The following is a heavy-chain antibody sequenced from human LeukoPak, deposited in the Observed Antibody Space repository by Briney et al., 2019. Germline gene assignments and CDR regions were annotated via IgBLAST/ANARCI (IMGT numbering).Heavy chain of an antibody. CDR3: ARGPDGYNLGPY. Sequence: PSETLSLTCTVSGGSISSSSYYWGWIRQLPGKGLEWIGSIYYSGSTYYNPSLKSRVTISVDTSKNQFSLKLSSVTAADTAVYYCARGPDGYNLGPYWGQGTLVTVSS. J-gene: IGHJ4*02. CDR1: GGSISSSSYY. CDR2: IYYSGST. V-gene: IGHV4-39*01. D-gene: IGHD5-24*01.